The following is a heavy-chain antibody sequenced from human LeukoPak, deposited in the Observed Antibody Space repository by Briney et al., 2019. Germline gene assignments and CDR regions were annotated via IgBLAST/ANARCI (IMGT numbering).Heavy chain of an antibody. CDR1: GYTFTSYG. CDR3: AREYYDFWSGPGDYYYMDV. Sequence: ASVKVSCKASGYTFTSYGISWVRQAPGQGLEWMGWISAYNGNTNYAQKLQGRVTMTTDTSTSTAYMELRSLRSDDTAVYYCAREYYDFWSGPGDYYYMDVWGKGTTVTVSS. V-gene: IGHV1-18*01. CDR2: ISAYNGNT. J-gene: IGHJ6*03. D-gene: IGHD3-3*01.